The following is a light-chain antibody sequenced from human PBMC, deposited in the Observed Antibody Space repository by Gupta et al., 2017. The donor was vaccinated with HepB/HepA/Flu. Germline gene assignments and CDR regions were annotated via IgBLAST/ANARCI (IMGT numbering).Light chain of an antibody. Sequence: SYELTQPPSVSVSPGQTASITCSGDKLGDKYTCWYQQRPGQSPVLVIYQDNKRPSGIPERFSGSNSGNTATLTISGTQAMDEADYYCQAWDSSTVVFGGGTTLTGL. CDR1: KLGDKY. CDR2: QDN. CDR3: QAWDSSTVV. V-gene: IGLV3-1*01. J-gene: IGLJ2*01.